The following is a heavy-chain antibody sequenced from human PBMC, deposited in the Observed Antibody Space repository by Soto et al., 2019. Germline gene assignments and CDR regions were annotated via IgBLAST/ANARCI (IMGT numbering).Heavy chain of an antibody. V-gene: IGHV1-69*13. CDR3: ARRCGGSCYSDYYYYGMDV. Sequence: SVKVSCKASGGTFSSYAISWVRQAPGQGLEWMGGIIPIFGTANYALKFQGRVTITADESTSTAYMELSSLRSEDTAVYYCARRCGGSCYSDYYYYGMDVWGQGTTVTVSS. D-gene: IGHD2-15*01. CDR1: GGTFSSYA. J-gene: IGHJ6*02. CDR2: IIPIFGTA.